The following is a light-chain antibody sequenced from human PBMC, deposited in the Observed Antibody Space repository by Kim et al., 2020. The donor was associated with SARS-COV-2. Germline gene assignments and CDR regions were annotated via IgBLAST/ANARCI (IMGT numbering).Light chain of an antibody. CDR3: QQSYSTPTT. CDR2: AAS. CDR1: QNISSY. Sequence: SASVGDRVPITCRASQNISSYLNLYQQKPGKAPKLLIYAASSLQSGVPSRFSGSRSGTDFTLTISSLQPEDFATYYCQQSYSTPTTFGGGTKVEIK. J-gene: IGKJ4*01. V-gene: IGKV1-39*01.